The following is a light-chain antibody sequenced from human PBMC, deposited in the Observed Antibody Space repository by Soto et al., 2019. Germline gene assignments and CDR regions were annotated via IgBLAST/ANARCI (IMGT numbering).Light chain of an antibody. Sequence: EIVLTQSPATLSLSPGERATLSCRASQSVSSYIAWYQQKPGQAPRLLIYDASNRATGIPARFSGSGSGTDFTLTISSLEPEDFAVYYCQQRSNWPPVYTFGQGTKVDIK. CDR1: QSVSSY. CDR3: QQRSNWPPVYT. V-gene: IGKV3-11*01. J-gene: IGKJ2*01. CDR2: DAS.